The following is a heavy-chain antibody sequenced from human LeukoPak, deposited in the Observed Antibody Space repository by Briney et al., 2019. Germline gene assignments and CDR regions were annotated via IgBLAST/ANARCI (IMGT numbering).Heavy chain of an antibody. V-gene: IGHV3-21*01. CDR1: GFAFSSYS. J-gene: IGHJ4*02. CDR2: ISSSSSYI. D-gene: IGHD5-24*01. Sequence: PGGSLRLSCAASGFAFSSYSMNWVRQAPGKGLEWVSSISSSSSYIYYADSVKGRFTISRDNAKNSLYLQMNSLRAEDTAVYYCARDLEAALDYWGQGTLVTVST. CDR3: ARDLEAALDY.